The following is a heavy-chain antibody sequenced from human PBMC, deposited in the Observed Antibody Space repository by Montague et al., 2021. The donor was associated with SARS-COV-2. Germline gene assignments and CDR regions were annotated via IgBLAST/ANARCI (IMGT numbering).Heavy chain of an antibody. D-gene: IGHD2-21*01. Sequence: SETLSLTRTVSGGSISSSSHDWGWIREPPGKGLEWIGSIYYSGSTYYNPSLKSRVTISVDTSKNQFSLGLSSVTAADTAVYFCARGLNSAGSYYYHLDVWGQGTTVTVSS. CDR1: GGSISSSSHD. CDR3: ARGLNSAGSYYYHLDV. J-gene: IGHJ6*02. CDR2: IYYSGST. V-gene: IGHV4-39*07.